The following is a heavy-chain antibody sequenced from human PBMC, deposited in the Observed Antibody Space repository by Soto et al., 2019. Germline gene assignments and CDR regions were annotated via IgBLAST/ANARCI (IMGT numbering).Heavy chain of an antibody. CDR2: ISAYNGNT. J-gene: IGHJ4*02. D-gene: IGHD2-2*01. V-gene: IGHV1-18*01. Sequence: QVQLVQSGAEVKKPGASVKVSCKASGYTFTSYGISWVRQAPGQGLEWMGWISAYNGNTNYAQKLQGRVTMTTDTSTSTAYMELRSLRSDDTAVYYCAREGRVPPDLVVPAALDYWGQGTLVTVSS. CDR3: AREGRVPPDLVVPAALDY. CDR1: GYTFTSYG.